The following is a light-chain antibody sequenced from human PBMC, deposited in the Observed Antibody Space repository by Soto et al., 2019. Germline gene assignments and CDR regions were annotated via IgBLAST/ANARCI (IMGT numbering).Light chain of an antibody. J-gene: IGLJ2*01. Sequence: QSVLTQAPSASGTPGQRVTISCSGSSSNIGTNTVNWYQQLPGRAPTLLIYTNDQRPSGVPDRFSGSESGTSASLAISGLQSEDEADYYCAAWDGSLNVVLFGGGTQLTVL. V-gene: IGLV1-44*01. CDR1: SSNIGTNT. CDR2: TND. CDR3: AAWDGSLNVVL.